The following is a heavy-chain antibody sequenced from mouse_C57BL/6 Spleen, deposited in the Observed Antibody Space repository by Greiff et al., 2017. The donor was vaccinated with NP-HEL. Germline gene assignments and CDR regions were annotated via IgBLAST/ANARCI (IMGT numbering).Heavy chain of an antibody. Sequence: VKLMESGAELVKPGASVKISCKASGYAFSSYWMNWVKQRPGKGLEWIGQIYPGDGDTNYNGKFKGKATLTADKSSSTAYMQLSSLTSEDSAVYFCARPYSNYGYYAMDYWGQGTSVTVSS. CDR1: GYAFSSYW. CDR2: IYPGDGDT. J-gene: IGHJ4*01. D-gene: IGHD2-5*01. V-gene: IGHV1-80*01. CDR3: ARPYSNYGYYAMDY.